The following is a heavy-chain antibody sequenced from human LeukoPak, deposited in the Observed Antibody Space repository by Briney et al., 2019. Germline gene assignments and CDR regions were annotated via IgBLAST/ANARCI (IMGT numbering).Heavy chain of an antibody. Sequence: PGGSLRLSCAASGFTFNKYAMSWVRQAPGEGLEWVSAISSSGGSTDYADSVKGRFTISRDNSKNTVYLQMNSLRAEDTAVYYCAKVVRQYDSSGYSYAFDFWGQGTMVTVSS. J-gene: IGHJ3*01. V-gene: IGHV3-23*01. CDR3: AKVVRQYDSSGYSYAFDF. CDR1: GFTFNKYA. CDR2: ISSSGGST. D-gene: IGHD3-22*01.